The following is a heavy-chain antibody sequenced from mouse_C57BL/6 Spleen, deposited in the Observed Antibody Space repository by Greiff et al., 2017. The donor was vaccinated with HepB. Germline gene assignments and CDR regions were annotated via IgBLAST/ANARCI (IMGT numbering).Heavy chain of an antibody. CDR2: INPNNGGT. J-gene: IGHJ4*01. D-gene: IGHD2-5*01. Sequence: EVQLQQSGPELVKPGASVKMSCKASGYTFTDYNMHWVKQSHGKSLEWIGYINPNNGGTSYNQKFKGKATLTVNKSSSTAYMELRSLTSEDSAVYYCARYRAYYSNYDYAMDYWGQGTSVTVSS. CDR3: ARYRAYYSNYDYAMDY. CDR1: GYTFTDYN. V-gene: IGHV1-22*01.